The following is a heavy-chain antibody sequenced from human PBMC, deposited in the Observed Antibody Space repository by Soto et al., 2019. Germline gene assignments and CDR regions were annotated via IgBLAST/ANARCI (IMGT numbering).Heavy chain of an antibody. CDR1: GFTFSTYA. Sequence: PGGSLRLSCAASGFTFSTYAMAWVRQAPGKGLEWVSGVSASGLNTDYADPVKGRFYISRDNAKNSLYLQMKSLRAEDTAVYFCARGDYYDTSGPFSDAFDIWGQGTMVTVSS. J-gene: IGHJ3*02. CDR3: ARGDYYDTSGPFSDAFDI. D-gene: IGHD3-22*01. CDR2: VSASGLNT. V-gene: IGHV3-23*01.